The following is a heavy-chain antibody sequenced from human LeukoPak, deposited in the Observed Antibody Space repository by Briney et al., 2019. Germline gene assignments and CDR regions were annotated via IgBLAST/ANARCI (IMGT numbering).Heavy chain of an antibody. CDR2: ITNDGSST. Sequence: GGSLRLSCAASGLTFSSHWMHWVRQAPGKGLVWVSRITNDGSSTTYADSVKGRFTISRDNAKNMLYLQVNSLRAEDTAVYYCARLEPTIAVAGPLDYWGQGTLVTVSS. D-gene: IGHD6-19*01. CDR3: ARLEPTIAVAGPLDY. J-gene: IGHJ4*02. CDR1: GLTFSSHW. V-gene: IGHV3-74*01.